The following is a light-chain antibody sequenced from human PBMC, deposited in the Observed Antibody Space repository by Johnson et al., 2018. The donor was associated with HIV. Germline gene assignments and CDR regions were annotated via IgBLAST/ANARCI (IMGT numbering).Light chain of an antibody. Sequence: HSVLTQPPSVSAAPGQKVTISCSGSRSDMGNYAVSWYQQLPGTAPKLLIYENDKRPSGIPDRFSGSKSGTSATLGITGLQTGDEADYYCGTWDSSLSVYVFGTGTKVTVL. V-gene: IGLV1-51*02. J-gene: IGLJ1*01. CDR1: RSDMGNYA. CDR3: GTWDSSLSVYV. CDR2: END.